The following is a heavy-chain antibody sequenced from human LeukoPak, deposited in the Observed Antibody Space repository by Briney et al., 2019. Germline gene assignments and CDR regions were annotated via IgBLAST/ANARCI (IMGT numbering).Heavy chain of an antibody. V-gene: IGHV1-18*01. CDR1: GYTFTSYG. CDR3: ASDSLLRGSDFWSGYYTLMFDY. D-gene: IGHD3-3*01. J-gene: IGHJ4*02. Sequence: ASVKVSCKASGYTFTSYGISWVRQAPGQGLEWVGWISAYNGNTNYAQKLQGRVTMTTDTSTSTAYMELRSLRSDDTAVYYCASDSLLRGSDFWSGYYTLMFDYWGQGTLVTVSS. CDR2: ISAYNGNT.